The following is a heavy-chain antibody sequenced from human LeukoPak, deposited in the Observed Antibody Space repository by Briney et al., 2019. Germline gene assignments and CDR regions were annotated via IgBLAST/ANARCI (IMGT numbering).Heavy chain of an antibody. Sequence: GGSLRLSCAASGFTVSSNYMSWVRQAPGKGLEWVSVNYSGGSTYYADSVKGRFTISRDNSKNTLYLQMNSLRAEDTAVYYCARGRSGWSRYFDLWGRGTLVTVSS. J-gene: IGHJ2*01. D-gene: IGHD6-19*01. V-gene: IGHV3-66*01. CDR2: NYSGGST. CDR3: ARGRSGWSRYFDL. CDR1: GFTVSSNY.